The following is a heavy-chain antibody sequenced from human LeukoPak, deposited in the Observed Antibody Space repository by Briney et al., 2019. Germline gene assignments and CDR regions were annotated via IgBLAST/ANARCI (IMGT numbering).Heavy chain of an antibody. Sequence: SETLSLTCTVSGGSISSYYWSWIRQPPGKGLEWIGYIYYSGSGSTNYNPSLMSRVTISVDTSKNQFSLKLSSVTAADTAVYYCARRGGHGGSFDYWGQGTLVTVSS. CDR1: GGSISSYY. CDR2: IYYSGSGST. J-gene: IGHJ4*02. D-gene: IGHD4-23*01. V-gene: IGHV4-59*08. CDR3: ARRGGHGGSFDY.